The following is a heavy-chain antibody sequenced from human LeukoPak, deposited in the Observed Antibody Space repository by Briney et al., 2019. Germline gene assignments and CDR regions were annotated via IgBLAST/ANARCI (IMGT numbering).Heavy chain of an antibody. J-gene: IGHJ4*02. V-gene: IGHV3-7*03. CDR2: IKQDGSDK. D-gene: IGHD2-2*02. CDR1: GFSFSNYW. Sequence: GGSLRLSCAASGFSFSNYWMTWVRQAPGKGLEWVANIKQDGSDKYYVDSVKGRFTISRDNAKNSLYLQMNTLRAEDTAVYYCAKSGALYEAESDYWGQGTLVTVSS. CDR3: AKSGALYEAESDY.